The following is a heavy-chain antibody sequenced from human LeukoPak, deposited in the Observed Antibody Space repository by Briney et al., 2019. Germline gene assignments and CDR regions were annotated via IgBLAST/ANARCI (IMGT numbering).Heavy chain of an antibody. V-gene: IGHV3-23*01. D-gene: IGHD7-27*01. CDR2: ASGSGGST. J-gene: IGHJ4*02. CDR3: EKDRDLTGDRKPGYFDC. CDR1: GFTFTSYA. Sequence: QSGGSLRLSCAASGFTFTSYAMSWVRQAPGKGLEWVSAASGSGGSTFYADSVKGRFTISRDNSKNTLYLQMNSLRAEDTAVYYCEKDRDLTGDRKPGYFDCWGQGTLVTVSS.